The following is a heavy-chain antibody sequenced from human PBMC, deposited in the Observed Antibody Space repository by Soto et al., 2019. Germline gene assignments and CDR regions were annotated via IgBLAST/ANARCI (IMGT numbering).Heavy chain of an antibody. J-gene: IGHJ6*02. Sequence: SETLSLTCAVSGGSISSSNWWSWVRQPPGKGLEWIGEIYHSGSTNYNPSLKSRVTISVDKSKNQFSLKLSSVTAADTAVYYCARAEVDIVATNHYYYYGMDVWGQGTTVTVSS. D-gene: IGHD5-12*01. CDR1: GGSISSSNW. CDR3: ARAEVDIVATNHYYYYGMDV. V-gene: IGHV4-4*02. CDR2: IYHSGST.